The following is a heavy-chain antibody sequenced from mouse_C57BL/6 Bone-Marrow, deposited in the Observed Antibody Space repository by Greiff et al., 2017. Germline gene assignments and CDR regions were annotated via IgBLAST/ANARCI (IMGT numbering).Heavy chain of an antibody. CDR3: ARFPNYYGSSYGDY. CDR2: INPGSGGT. D-gene: IGHD1-1*01. V-gene: IGHV1-54*01. J-gene: IGHJ2*01. Sequence: QVQLQQSGAELVRPGTSVKVSCKASGYAFTNYLIEWVKQRPGQGLEWIGVINPGSGGTNYTEKFKGKATLTADKSSSTAYMQLSSLTSEDAAVYFCARFPNYYGSSYGDYWGQGTTLTVSS. CDR1: GYAFTNYL.